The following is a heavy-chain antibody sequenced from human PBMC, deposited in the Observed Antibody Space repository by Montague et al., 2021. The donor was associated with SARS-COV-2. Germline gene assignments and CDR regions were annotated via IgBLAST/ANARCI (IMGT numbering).Heavy chain of an antibody. CDR2: IYTSGST. CDR3: ARSPHIAGSGWSYYFDN. CDR1: GGSISSGSYY. V-gene: IGHV4-61*02. J-gene: IGHJ4*02. D-gene: IGHD6-19*01. Sequence: TRSLTCTVSGGSISSGSYYWSWIRQPAGKGLEWIGRIYTSGSTNYNPSLKSRVTMSVGRSTNQFSLRLNSVTAADSAVYYCARSPHIAGSGWSYYFDNWGQGTLVTVSA.